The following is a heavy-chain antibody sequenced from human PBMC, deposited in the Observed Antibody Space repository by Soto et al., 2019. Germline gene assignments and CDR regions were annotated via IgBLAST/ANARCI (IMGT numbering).Heavy chain of an antibody. J-gene: IGHJ4*02. V-gene: IGHV3-23*01. Sequence: GGSLRLSCAASGFTFSSYALRSVRQAPGKGLEWVSAISGSGGSTYYADSVKGRFTISRDNSKNTLYLQMKSLRAEDTAVYYWARRGSGSYYDYWGQGTLVPVSS. CDR1: GFTFSSYA. CDR3: ARRGSGSYYDY. D-gene: IGHD1-26*01. CDR2: ISGSGGST.